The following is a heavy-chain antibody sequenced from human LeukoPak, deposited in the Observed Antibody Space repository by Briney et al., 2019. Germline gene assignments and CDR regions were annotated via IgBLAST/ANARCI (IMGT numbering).Heavy chain of an antibody. D-gene: IGHD3-22*01. J-gene: IGHJ4*02. V-gene: IGHV4-61*08. CDR1: GGSISSGDYY. CDR3: ARGTDSSGYYPLDY. CDR2: IYYSGST. Sequence: SQTLSLTCTVSGGSISSGDYYWSWIRQPPGKGLEWIGYIYYSGSTNYNPSLKSRVTISVDTSKNQFSLKLSSVTAADTAVYYCARGTDSSGYYPLDYWGQGTLVTVSS.